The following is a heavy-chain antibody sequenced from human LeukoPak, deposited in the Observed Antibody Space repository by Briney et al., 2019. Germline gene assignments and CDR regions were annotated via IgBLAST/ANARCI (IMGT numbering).Heavy chain of an antibody. CDR3: ARGEMGWYLDY. V-gene: IGHV4-59*12. J-gene: IGHJ4*02. Sequence: SETLSLTCTVSGGSISSYYWSWIRQPPGKGLEWTGYIYYSGSTNYNPSLTSRVTISVDTSKNQFSLKLSSVTAPDTAVYYCARGEMGWYLDYWGQRTLVTVSS. CDR2: IYYSGST. D-gene: IGHD5-24*01. CDR1: GGSISSYY.